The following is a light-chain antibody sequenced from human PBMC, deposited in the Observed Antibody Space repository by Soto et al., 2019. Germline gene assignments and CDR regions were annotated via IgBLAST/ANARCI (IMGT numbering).Light chain of an antibody. CDR3: SSYTSSSTLDYV. V-gene: IGLV2-14*01. CDR1: SSDVGGYNY. CDR2: DVS. Sequence: QSVLTQPASVSGSPGQSITISCTGTSSDVGGYNYVSWYQQHPGKAPKLMIYDVSSRPSGVSNRFSGSKPGNTASLTISGLQAEDEADYYCSSYTSSSTLDYVFGTGTKVTVL. J-gene: IGLJ1*01.